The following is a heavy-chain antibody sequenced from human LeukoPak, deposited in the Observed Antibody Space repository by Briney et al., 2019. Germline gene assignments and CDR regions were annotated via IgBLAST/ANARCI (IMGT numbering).Heavy chain of an antibody. CDR2: ISGSGGST. CDR3: AKASVRYYDSSGYDY. V-gene: IGHV3-23*01. D-gene: IGHD3-22*01. CDR1: GFTFSSYA. J-gene: IGHJ4*02. Sequence: PGGSLRLSCAASGFTFSSYAMSWVRQAPGKGLEWFSAISGSGGSTYYADSVKGRFTISRDNSKNTLYLQMNSLRAEDTAVYYCAKASVRYYDSSGYDYWGQGTPVTVSS.